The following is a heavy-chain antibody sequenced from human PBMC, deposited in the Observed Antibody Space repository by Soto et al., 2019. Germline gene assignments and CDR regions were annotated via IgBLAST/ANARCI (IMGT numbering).Heavy chain of an antibody. D-gene: IGHD1-26*01. V-gene: IGHV3-23*01. Sequence: GGSLRLSCAAPGFIFCNYVISWVRPAPGKGLEWVSSISDSGGTSYYADSVKGRFTISRDNSKNTLYLQMNSLRAEDTAIYYCAKRPRALLTFDYWGQGTLVTVSS. CDR3: AKRPRALLTFDY. J-gene: IGHJ4*02. CDR1: GFIFCNYV. CDR2: ISDSGGTS.